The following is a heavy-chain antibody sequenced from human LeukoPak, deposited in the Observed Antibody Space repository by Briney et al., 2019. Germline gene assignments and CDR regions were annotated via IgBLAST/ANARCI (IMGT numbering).Heavy chain of an antibody. CDR2: IYSGGST. Sequence: RAGGSLRLSCAASGFTVSSNYMSWVRQAPGKGLEWVSVIYSGGSTYYADSVKGRFTISRDNSKNTLYLQMNSLRAEDTAVYCCASVDFDYWGQGTLVTVSS. CDR3: ASVDFDY. V-gene: IGHV3-53*01. J-gene: IGHJ4*02. CDR1: GFTVSSNY.